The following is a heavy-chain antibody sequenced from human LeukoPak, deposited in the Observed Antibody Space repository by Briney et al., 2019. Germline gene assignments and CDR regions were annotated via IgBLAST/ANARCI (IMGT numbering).Heavy chain of an antibody. V-gene: IGHV1-18*01. CDR2: ISAYNGNT. J-gene: IGHJ4*02. Sequence: VASVKVSCKASGYTFTSYGISWVRQAPGQGLEWMGWISAYNGNTNYAQKLQDRVTMTTDTSTSTAYMELRSLRSDDTAVYYCARDCSSTSCYKTFDYWGQGTLVTVSS. CDR1: GYTFTSYG. CDR3: ARDCSSTSCYKTFDY. D-gene: IGHD2-2*02.